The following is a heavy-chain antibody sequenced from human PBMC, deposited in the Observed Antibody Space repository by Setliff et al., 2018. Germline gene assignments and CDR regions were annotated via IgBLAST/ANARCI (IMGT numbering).Heavy chain of an antibody. V-gene: IGHV1-18*01. J-gene: IGHJ6*04. CDR1: GFNFISFG. CDR2: ISPRTGVT. CDR3: ARGTDYPGSGSYWAKDV. D-gene: IGHD3-10*01. Sequence: ASVKVSCKTSGFNFISFGFSWVRQAPGQGLEWMAWISPRTGVTNYAQKFKGRVTMTRDTSITTVYMDLSSLKSDDAAVYYWARGTDYPGSGSYWAKDVWGKGTTVTVSS.